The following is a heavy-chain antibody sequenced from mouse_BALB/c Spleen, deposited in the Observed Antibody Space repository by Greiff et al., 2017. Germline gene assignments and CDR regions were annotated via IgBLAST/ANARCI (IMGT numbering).Heavy chain of an antibody. CDR3: ARIYRYDGYYFDD. Sequence: VQLQQSGPELVKPGASVKISCKASGYTFTDYNMHWVKQSHGKSLEWIGYIYPYNGGTGYNQKFKSKATLTVDNSSSTAYMELRSLTSEDSAVYYCARIYRYDGYYFDDWGQGTTLTVSS. J-gene: IGHJ2*01. CDR2: IYPYNGGT. CDR1: GYTFTDYN. V-gene: IGHV1S29*02. D-gene: IGHD2-14*01.